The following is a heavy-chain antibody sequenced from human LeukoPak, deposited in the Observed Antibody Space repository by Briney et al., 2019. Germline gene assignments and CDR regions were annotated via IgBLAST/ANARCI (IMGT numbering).Heavy chain of an antibody. J-gene: IGHJ6*04. Sequence: GGSLRLSCAASGFTFSSYAMHWVRQAPGKGLEWVAVISYDGSNKYYADSVKGRFTISRDNSKNTLYLRMYSLRAEDTAVYYCARDRRVPAAMDYYYYGMDVWGKGTTVTVSS. CDR1: GFTFSSYA. D-gene: IGHD2-2*01. V-gene: IGHV3-30*04. CDR3: ARDRRVPAAMDYYYYGMDV. CDR2: ISYDGSNK.